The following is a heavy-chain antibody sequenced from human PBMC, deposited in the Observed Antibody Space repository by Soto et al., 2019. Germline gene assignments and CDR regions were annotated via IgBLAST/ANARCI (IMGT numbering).Heavy chain of an antibody. CDR3: ARDRLYYDFWSGYRSYYYYGMDV. Sequence: QVPLVQSGAEVKKPGASVKVSCKASGYTFTSYGISWVRQAPGQGLEWMGWISAYNGNTNYAQKLQGRVTMTTDTSTSTAYMELRSLRSDDTAVYYCARDRLYYDFWSGYRSYYYYGMDVWGQGTTVTVSS. V-gene: IGHV1-18*01. J-gene: IGHJ6*02. CDR1: GYTFTSYG. CDR2: ISAYNGNT. D-gene: IGHD3-3*01.